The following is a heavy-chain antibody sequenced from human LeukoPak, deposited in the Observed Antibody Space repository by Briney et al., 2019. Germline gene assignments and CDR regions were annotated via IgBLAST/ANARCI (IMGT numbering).Heavy chain of an antibody. V-gene: IGHV3-48*04. D-gene: IGHD5-12*01. Sequence: GGSLRLSCAASGFTFSSYSMNWVRQAPGKGLEWVSYISSSSTIYYADSVKGRFTISRDNAKNSLYLQMNSLRAEDTAVYYCARDRGYDHVPFDYWGQGTLVTVSS. CDR3: ARDRGYDHVPFDY. CDR1: GFTFSSYS. CDR2: ISSSSTI. J-gene: IGHJ4*02.